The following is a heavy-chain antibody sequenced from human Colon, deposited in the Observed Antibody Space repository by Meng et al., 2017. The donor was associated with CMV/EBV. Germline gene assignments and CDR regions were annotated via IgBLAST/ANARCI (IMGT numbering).Heavy chain of an antibody. CDR1: GASITSISHY. J-gene: IGHJ4*02. CDR2: SKESGST. Sequence: SETLSLTCAVSGASITSISHYWGWVRQPPGKGLEWIGESKESGSTNYNPSLKSRVTISVDTSKNQFSLKLTSVTAADTAVYFCAQIVPAATGAYYFDHWGQGTLVTVSS. D-gene: IGHD2-2*01. V-gene: IGHV4-39*07. CDR3: AQIVPAATGAYYFDH.